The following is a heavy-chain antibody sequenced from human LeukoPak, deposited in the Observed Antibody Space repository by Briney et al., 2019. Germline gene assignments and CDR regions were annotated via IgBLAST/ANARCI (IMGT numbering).Heavy chain of an antibody. Sequence: GGSLRLSCAASGFTFSSYSMNWVRQAPGKGLEWVSSISSSSSYIYYAVSVKGRFTISRDNAKNSLYLQMNSLRAEDTAVYYCARGKYSSGNDAFDIWGQGTMVTVSP. CDR1: GFTFSSYS. CDR3: ARGKYSSGNDAFDI. CDR2: ISSSSSYI. D-gene: IGHD6-19*01. V-gene: IGHV3-21*01. J-gene: IGHJ3*02.